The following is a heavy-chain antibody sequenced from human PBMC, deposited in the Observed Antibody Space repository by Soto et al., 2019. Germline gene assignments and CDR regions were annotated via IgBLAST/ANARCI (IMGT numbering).Heavy chain of an antibody. CDR3: SKSQTMGGGFNWHDP. D-gene: IGHD3-10*01. CDR1: GYTFTNYW. Sequence: PGESLKISCQASGYTFTNYWIGSVRQMPGKGLEWMGIIYPGDFDTRYSPSFQGQVTISVDKSISTAYLSWNTLKASDTAVYFCSKSQTMGGGFNWHDPWGQGTLVTVSS. CDR2: IYPGDFDT. J-gene: IGHJ5*02. V-gene: IGHV5-51*01.